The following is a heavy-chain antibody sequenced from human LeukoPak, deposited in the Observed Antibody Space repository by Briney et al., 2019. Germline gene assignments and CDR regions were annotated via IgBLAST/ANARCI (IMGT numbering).Heavy chain of an antibody. Sequence: KTGGSLRLSCAASGFTFSSYSMNWVRQAPGKGLEWVSSISSSSSYIYYADSVKGRFTISRDNAKNSLYLQMNSLRAEDTAVYYCARVFGTGDLLGDPHDAFDIWGQGTMVTVSS. CDR3: ARVFGTGDLLGDPHDAFDI. J-gene: IGHJ3*02. D-gene: IGHD7-27*01. CDR2: ISSSSSYI. V-gene: IGHV3-21*01. CDR1: GFTFSSYS.